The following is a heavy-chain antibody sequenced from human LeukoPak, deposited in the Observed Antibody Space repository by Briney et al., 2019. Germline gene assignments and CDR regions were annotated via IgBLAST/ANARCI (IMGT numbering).Heavy chain of an antibody. CDR1: GGSISSRSYY. D-gene: IGHD4-17*01. CDR3: ARLSTTETGPEY. CDR2: IYYSGST. Sequence: PSETRSLICTVSGGSISSRSYYWGWIRQPPGKGLEWIGSIYYSGSTYYNPSLKSRVTISVDTTKNQFSLKLSSVTAADTAVYYCARLSTTETGPEYWGQRTLVTVSS. J-gene: IGHJ4*02. V-gene: IGHV4-39*01.